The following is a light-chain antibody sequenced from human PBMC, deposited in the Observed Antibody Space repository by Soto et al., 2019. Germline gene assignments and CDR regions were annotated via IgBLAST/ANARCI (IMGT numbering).Light chain of an antibody. CDR3: LQDYNYPWT. CDR1: RGIRND. J-gene: IGKJ1*01. CDR2: AAS. V-gene: IGKV1-6*01. Sequence: AIQMTQSPSSLSASVGDSVTITCRASRGIRNDLAWYQQRPGKAPNLLIYAASNLQSGVPSRFSGSGSGTDFTLTISSLQPEDFATYYCLQDYNYPWTFGQGTKVDIK.